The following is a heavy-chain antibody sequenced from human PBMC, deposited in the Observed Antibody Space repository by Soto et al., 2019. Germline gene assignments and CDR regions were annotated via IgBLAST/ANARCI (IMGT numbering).Heavy chain of an antibody. CDR1: GGSISSSSYY. D-gene: IGHD2-2*03. CDR3: ARLNGCCVSTGCHGYYGMDV. Sequence: SETLSLTCTVSGGSISSSSYYWGWIRQPPGKGLEWIGSIFYSGSTYYNPSLKSRVTISVDTSKNQFSLKLSSVTAADTAVYYCARLNGCCVSTGCHGYYGMDVWGQGTTVTVSS. CDR2: IFYSGST. V-gene: IGHV4-39*01. J-gene: IGHJ6*02.